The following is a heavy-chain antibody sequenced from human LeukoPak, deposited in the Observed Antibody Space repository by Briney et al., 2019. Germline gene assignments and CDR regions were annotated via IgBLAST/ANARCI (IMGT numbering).Heavy chain of an antibody. Sequence: PGGSLRLSCAASGFTFSSYWMNWVRQAPGKWLEWVANIKQDGSDMYYVDSVKGRFTISRDNAKSSLYLQMDSLRVGDTAVYYCARDSTVGRYWGQGTLVTVSS. J-gene: IGHJ4*02. CDR2: IKQDGSDM. CDR3: ARDSTVGRY. V-gene: IGHV3-7*01. D-gene: IGHD2-8*02. CDR1: GFTFSSYW.